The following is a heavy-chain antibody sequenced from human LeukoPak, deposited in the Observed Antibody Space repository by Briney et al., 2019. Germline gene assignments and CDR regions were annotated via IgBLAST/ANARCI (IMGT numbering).Heavy chain of an antibody. D-gene: IGHD3-22*01. CDR3: ARKSDSSGPLGNAFDI. CDR2: IIPIFGTA. Sequence: SVKVSCKASGGTFSSYAISWVRQAPGQGLEWMGGIIPIFGTANYAQKFQGRVTITADDSTRPAYLEPSRLSSEDPAVYYCARKSDSSGPLGNAFDIWGQRTMVTVSS. J-gene: IGHJ3*02. CDR1: GGTFSSYA. V-gene: IGHV1-69*01.